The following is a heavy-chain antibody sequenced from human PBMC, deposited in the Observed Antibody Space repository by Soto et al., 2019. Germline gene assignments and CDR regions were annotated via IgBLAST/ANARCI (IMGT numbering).Heavy chain of an antibody. D-gene: IGHD1-1*01. Sequence: SQTLSLTCAISGDSVSSNSASWNWIRQSPSRGLEWLGRTYYRSKWYNDYAVSVKSRITINPDTSKNQFSLQLNSVTPEDTAVYYCARERENWNKPPSYGMDVWGQGTTVTVSS. CDR2: TYYRSKWYN. CDR1: GDSVSSNSAS. J-gene: IGHJ6*02. CDR3: ARERENWNKPPSYGMDV. V-gene: IGHV6-1*01.